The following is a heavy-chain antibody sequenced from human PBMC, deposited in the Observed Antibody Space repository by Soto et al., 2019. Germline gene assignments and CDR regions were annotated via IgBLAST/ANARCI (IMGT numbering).Heavy chain of an antibody. CDR1: GYSFTSYW. V-gene: IGHV5-10-1*01. CDR3: DRLYVRGACDI. J-gene: IGHJ3*02. CDR2: TVPRASYT. Sequence: GESLKISCKGSGYSFTSYWISWVRKLPAKRLEWMGTTVPRASYTNSRPTCQGDGTGSAGKSVSYPYLQCSSLKASDTAMYYCDRLYVRGACDIWGPATMV. D-gene: IGHD3-16*01.